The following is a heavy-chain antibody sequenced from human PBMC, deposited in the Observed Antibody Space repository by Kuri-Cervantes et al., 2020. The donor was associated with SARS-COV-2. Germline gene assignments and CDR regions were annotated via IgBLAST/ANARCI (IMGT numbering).Heavy chain of an antibody. CDR2: ISYDGSNK. Sequence: GGSLRLSCAASGFTFSSYGMHWVRQAPGKGLEWVAVISYDGSNKYYADSVKGRFTISRDNSRNTLYLQMNSLRAKDTAVYCCARVRGRDPHPHLGQSPFDYWGQGTLVTVSS. CDR3: ARVRGRDPHPHLGQSPFDY. D-gene: IGHD2-21*02. CDR1: GFTFSSYG. V-gene: IGHV3-30*03. J-gene: IGHJ4*02.